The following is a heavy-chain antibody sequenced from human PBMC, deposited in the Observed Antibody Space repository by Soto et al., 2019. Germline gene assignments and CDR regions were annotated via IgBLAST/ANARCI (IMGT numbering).Heavy chain of an antibody. J-gene: IGHJ6*02. CDR1: GYSFTSYW. CDR3: ARLPVRGGYYYYGMDV. CDR2: IYPGDSDT. V-gene: IGHV5-51*01. D-gene: IGHD6-6*01. Sequence: LGESLKISCKDSGYSFTSYWIGWVRQMPGKGLEWMGIIYPGDSDTRYSPSFQGQVTISADKSISTAYLQWSSLKASDTAMYYCARLPVRGGYYYYGMDVWGQGTTVTVSS.